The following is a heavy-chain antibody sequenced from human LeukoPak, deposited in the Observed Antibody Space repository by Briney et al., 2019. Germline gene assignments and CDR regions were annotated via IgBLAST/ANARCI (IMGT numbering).Heavy chain of an antibody. CDR3: TREHSYYYHNSGSDY. D-gene: IGHD3-22*01. CDR1: GFTFGDYA. J-gene: IGHJ4*02. CDR2: IRSKAYGGTT. Sequence: PGGSLRLSCTASGFTFGDYAMSWFRQAPGKGLEWVGFIRSKAYGGTTEYAATVKGRFIVSRDDSKSSVYLQMNSLKTEDTAVYYCTREHSYYYHNSGSDYWGQGALVTVSS. V-gene: IGHV3-49*03.